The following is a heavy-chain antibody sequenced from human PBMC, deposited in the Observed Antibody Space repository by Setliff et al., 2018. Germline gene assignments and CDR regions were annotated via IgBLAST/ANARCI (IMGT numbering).Heavy chain of an antibody. Sequence: ASVKVSCKASGYTFTGYYMHWVRQAPGQGLEWMGRINPIFGTANYAQKFQGRVTITADESTSTAYMELSSLRSEDTAVYYCARGRHPPWSGYPYYYMDVWGKGTTVTVSS. D-gene: IGHD3-3*01. CDR2: INPIFGTA. V-gene: IGHV1-69*13. J-gene: IGHJ6*03. CDR1: GYTFTGYY. CDR3: ARGRHPPWSGYPYYYMDV.